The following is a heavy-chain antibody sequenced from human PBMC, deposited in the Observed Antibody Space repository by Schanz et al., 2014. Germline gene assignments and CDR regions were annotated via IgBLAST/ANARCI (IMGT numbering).Heavy chain of an antibody. CDR2: MYINSGST. Sequence: EVQLVESGGGLIQPGGSLRLSCAVSGFTVNTNYMSWVRQAPGKGLEWISSMYINSGSTQYADSVKGRFIISRDSSKNTLCLQMNSLRAEDTAVYFCARDGGRDGYNLAFDVGGQGTLVTVSS. V-gene: IGHV3-53*01. CDR3: ARDGGRDGYNLAFDV. J-gene: IGHJ3*01. D-gene: IGHD5-12*01. CDR1: GFTVNTNY.